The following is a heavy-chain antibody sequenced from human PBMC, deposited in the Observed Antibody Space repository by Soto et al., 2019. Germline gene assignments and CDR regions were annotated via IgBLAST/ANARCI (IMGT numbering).Heavy chain of an antibody. CDR3: ARGITSQSSWFDP. Sequence: QVQLQESGPGLVKPSQTLSLTCTVSGDSIRSGGYYWSWISQHPGKGLEWIGYIYYTGNTYYNPSLKSRLTISLDTSKNQFSLNLRSVTAADTAVYYCARGITSQSSWFDPWGQGTLVTVSS. V-gene: IGHV4-31*03. J-gene: IGHJ5*02. CDR2: IYYTGNT. D-gene: IGHD3-10*01. CDR1: GDSIRSGGYY.